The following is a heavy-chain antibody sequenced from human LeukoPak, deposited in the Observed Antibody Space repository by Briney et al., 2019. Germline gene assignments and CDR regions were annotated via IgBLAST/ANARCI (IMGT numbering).Heavy chain of an antibody. CDR1: GFTFSSYS. Sequence: GGSLRLSCAASGFTFSSYSMTWVRQAPGKGLEWVSSISSSSSYIYYADSVKGRFTISRDNAKNSLYLQMNSLRAEDTAVYYCARDTKQWLAFDYWGQGTLVTVSS. CDR2: ISSSSSYI. D-gene: IGHD6-19*01. J-gene: IGHJ4*02. V-gene: IGHV3-21*01. CDR3: ARDTKQWLAFDY.